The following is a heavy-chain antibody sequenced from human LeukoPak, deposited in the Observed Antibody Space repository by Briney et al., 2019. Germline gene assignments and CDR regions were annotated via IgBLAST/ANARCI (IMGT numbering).Heavy chain of an antibody. V-gene: IGHV3-7*03. CDR2: INHNGNVS. CDR3: ARGGGLDV. J-gene: IGHJ6*02. Sequence: GGSLRLSCAASGFTFSSYWVNWARQAPGKGLEWVASINHNGNVSYYVDSVKGRFTISRDNAKNSLYLQMSNLRAEDTAVYFCARGGGLDVWGQGATVTVSS. D-gene: IGHD3-16*01. CDR1: GFTFSSYW.